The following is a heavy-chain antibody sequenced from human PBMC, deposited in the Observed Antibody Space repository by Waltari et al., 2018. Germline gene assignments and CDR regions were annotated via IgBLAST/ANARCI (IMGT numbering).Heavy chain of an antibody. J-gene: IGHJ4*02. V-gene: IGHV4-34*01. CDR1: GGSFNFYY. D-gene: IGHD2-21*01. CDR3: ARRGYCGIDCYSNYFDF. Sequence: QVLLQQWGAGLLKPSETLSLTCAVYGGSFNFYYWSWIRQPPGEGLEWVGEITHSGSTNYTPSLKRRVSISVDTPNNQFSLKLTSVTAADTAAYYCARRGYCGIDCYSNYFDFWGQGTLVTVSS. CDR2: ITHSGST.